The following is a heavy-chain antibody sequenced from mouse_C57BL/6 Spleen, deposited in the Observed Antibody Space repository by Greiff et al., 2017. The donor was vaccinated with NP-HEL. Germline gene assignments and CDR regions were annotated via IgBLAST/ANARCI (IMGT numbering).Heavy chain of an antibody. CDR3: AGRAGGAWFAN. J-gene: IGHJ3*01. D-gene: IGHD1-1*02. CDR2: INPNNGGT. CDR1: GYTFTDYN. Sequence: VQLQQSGPELVKPGASVKMSCKASGYTFTDYNMHWVKQSHGKSLEWIGYINPNNGGTSYNQQFKGKATLTVNKSSSTAYMELRSLTSEDAAVDYCAGRAGGAWFANWGQGTLVTVSA. V-gene: IGHV1-22*01.